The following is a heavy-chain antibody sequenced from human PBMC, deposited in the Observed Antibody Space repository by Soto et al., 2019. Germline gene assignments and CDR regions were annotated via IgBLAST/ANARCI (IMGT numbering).Heavy chain of an antibody. CDR3: ARGIAAAAAGGMDV. J-gene: IGHJ6*02. CDR2: INPNSGGT. V-gene: IGHV1-2*04. Sequence: QVQLVQSGAEVKKPGASVKVSCKASGYTFTGYYMHWVRQAPGQGLEWMGWINPNSGGTNYAQKFQGWVTMTRDTSISTAYRERGGLRSEETAVYYCARGIAAAAAGGMDVWGQGTTVTVSS. D-gene: IGHD6-13*01. CDR1: GYTFTGYY.